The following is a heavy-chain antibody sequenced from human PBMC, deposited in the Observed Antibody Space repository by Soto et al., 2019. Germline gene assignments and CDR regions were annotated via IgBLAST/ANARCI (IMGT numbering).Heavy chain of an antibody. J-gene: IGHJ4*02. CDR1: GYSFTSYW. CDR3: ARSLVGSTDPSFDY. V-gene: IGHV5-10-1*01. Sequence: GESLKISCKGSGYSFTSYWISWVRQMPGKGLEWMGRIDPSDSYANYSPSFQGQVTISADKTISTAYLQWGSLKASDSAVYYCARSLVGSTDPSFDYWGQGILVTVSS. D-gene: IGHD1-26*01. CDR2: IDPSDSYA.